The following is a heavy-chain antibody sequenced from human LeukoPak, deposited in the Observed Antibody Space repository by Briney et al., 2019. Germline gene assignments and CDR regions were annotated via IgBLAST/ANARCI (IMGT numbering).Heavy chain of an antibody. V-gene: IGHV4-31*03. CDR1: GGSISSGGYY. J-gene: IGHJ4*02. D-gene: IGHD3-22*01. Sequence: SQTLSLTCTVSGGSISSGGYYWSLIRQPPGKGLEWIGYIYYSGSTYYNPSLKSRVTISVDTSKNQFALKLSSVTAADTAVYYCARLLSSGRSDYWGQGTLVTVSS. CDR3: ARLLSSGRSDY. CDR2: IYYSGST.